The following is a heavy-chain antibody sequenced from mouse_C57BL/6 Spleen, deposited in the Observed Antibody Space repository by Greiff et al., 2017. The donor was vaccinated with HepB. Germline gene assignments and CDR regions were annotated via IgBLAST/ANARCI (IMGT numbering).Heavy chain of an antibody. J-gene: IGHJ1*03. CDR2: IDPSDSET. V-gene: IGHV1-52*01. CDR1: GYTFTSYW. CDR3: VYGSSYWYFDV. D-gene: IGHD1-1*01. Sequence: QVQLQQPGAELVRPGSSVKLSCKASGYTFTSYWMHWVKQRPIQGLEWIGNIDPSDSETHYNQKFKDKATLTVDKSSSTAYMQLSSLTSEDSAVYYCVYGSSYWYFDVWGTGTTVTVSS.